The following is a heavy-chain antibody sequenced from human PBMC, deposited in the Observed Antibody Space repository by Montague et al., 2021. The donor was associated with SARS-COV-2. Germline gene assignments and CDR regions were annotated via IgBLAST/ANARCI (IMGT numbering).Heavy chain of an antibody. CDR2: ISDSGST. CDR3: ARGCLSYFGAGSHCYGMDV. D-gene: IGHD3-10*01. V-gene: IGHV4-59*01. CDR1: GTSTTSYY. Sequence: SETLSLTRSVSGTSTTSYYWNWIRQPPGKGLEWIGYISDSGSTNYSPSLKSRVTMSVDTSKNQMSLKLTSVTAADTAVYYCARGCLSYFGAGSHCYGMDVWGQGTTVTVSS. J-gene: IGHJ6*02.